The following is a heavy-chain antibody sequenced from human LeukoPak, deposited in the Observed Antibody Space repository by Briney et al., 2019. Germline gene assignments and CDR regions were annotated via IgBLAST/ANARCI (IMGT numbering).Heavy chain of an antibody. CDR1: GFAFGDYL. CDR3: TKSVSHGNHDA. J-gene: IGHJ5*02. Sequence: PGRSLRLSCKGSGFAFGDYLVTWVRQAPGKGLEWLGFLRSRIYGGTTEYAASVKGRFTISRDDSASIAYLQMSSLKAEDTAVYYCTKSVSHGNHDAWGQGTHVTVSS. D-gene: IGHD4-23*01. CDR2: LRSRIYGGTT. V-gene: IGHV3-49*04.